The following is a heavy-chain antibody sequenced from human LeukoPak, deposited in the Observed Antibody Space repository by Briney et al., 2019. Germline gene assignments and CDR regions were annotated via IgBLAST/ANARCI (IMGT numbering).Heavy chain of an antibody. Sequence: ASVKVSCKASGYTFTSYGISWVRQAPGQGLEWMGWISAYNGNTNYAQKLQGRVTMTTDTSTSTAYMELRSLRSDDTAVYYCARSPQEYYYGSGSYLMRFYYFDYWGQGTLVTVSS. CDR2: ISAYNGNT. CDR3: ARSPQEYYYGSGSYLMRFYYFDY. V-gene: IGHV1-18*01. J-gene: IGHJ4*02. D-gene: IGHD3-10*01. CDR1: GYTFTSYG.